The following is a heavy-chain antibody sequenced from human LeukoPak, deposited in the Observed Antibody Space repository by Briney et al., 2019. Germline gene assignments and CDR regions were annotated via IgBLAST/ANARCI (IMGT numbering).Heavy chain of an antibody. J-gene: IGHJ4*02. Sequence: GSLRLSCAASGFTFSSYGMHWVRPAPGKGLEWVAGIWYDGSNKYYADSVKGRFTISRDNSKNTLYLQMNSLRAEDTAVYYCAREGINDYGDYSPLDYWGQGTLVTVSS. V-gene: IGHV3-33*01. CDR2: IWYDGSNK. D-gene: IGHD4-17*01. CDR1: GFTFSSYG. CDR3: AREGINDYGDYSPLDY.